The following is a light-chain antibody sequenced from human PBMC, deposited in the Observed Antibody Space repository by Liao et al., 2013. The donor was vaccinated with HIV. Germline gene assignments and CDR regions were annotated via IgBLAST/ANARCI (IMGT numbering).Light chain of an antibody. CDR3: QAWDRNTAI. J-gene: IGLJ2*01. CDR2: QDT. Sequence: SYELTQPPSVSRVPEDRQPSSPVLDIKLGDMYISWYQRKPGQSPTLVIYQDTKRPSGIPERFSGSTSGATATLTISGSQPMDEADYYCQAWDRNTAIFGGGTKLTVL. CDR1: KLGDMY. V-gene: IGLV3-1*01.